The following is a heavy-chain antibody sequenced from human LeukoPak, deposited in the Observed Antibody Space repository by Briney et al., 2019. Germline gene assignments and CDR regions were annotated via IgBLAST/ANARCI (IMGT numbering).Heavy chain of an antibody. CDR2: IYPGDSDN. V-gene: IGHV5-51*01. Sequence: GESLKISCKGSGYSFNNYGIPRVRQMPGKGLEWMGIIYPGDSDNRYSTSFQGQVTISADKSISTAYLQWSNLKASYTAMYYLAEYTVLPLSPHSWGQGTLVTVSS. CDR1: GYSFNNYG. CDR3: AEYTVLPLSPHS. D-gene: IGHD2-15*01. J-gene: IGHJ4*02.